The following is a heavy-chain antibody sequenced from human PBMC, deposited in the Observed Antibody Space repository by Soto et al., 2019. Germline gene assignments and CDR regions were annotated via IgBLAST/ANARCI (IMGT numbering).Heavy chain of an antibody. D-gene: IGHD3-10*01. CDR1: GGSISSGDYY. Sequence: SETLSLTCTVSGGSISSGDYYWSWIRQPPGKGLEWIGYIYYSGSTYYNPSLKSRVTISVDTSKNQFSLKLSSVTAADTAVYYCARGTMGRVVIKETRWFDPWGQGTLVTVSS. J-gene: IGHJ5*02. CDR3: ARGTMGRVVIKETRWFDP. V-gene: IGHV4-30-4*01. CDR2: IYYSGST.